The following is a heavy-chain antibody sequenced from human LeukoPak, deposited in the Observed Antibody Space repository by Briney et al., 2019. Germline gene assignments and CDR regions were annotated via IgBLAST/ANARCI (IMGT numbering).Heavy chain of an antibody. CDR3: ARDYYDSSGYPYFDY. CDR1: GFTFSSYG. J-gene: IGHJ4*02. Sequence: GGSLRLSCAASGFTFSSYGMHWVRQAPGKGLEWVAVIWYDGSNKYYADSVKGRFTISRDNSKNTLYLQMTSLRAEDTAVYYCARDYYDSSGYPYFDYWGQGTLVTVSS. CDR2: IWYDGSNK. D-gene: IGHD3-22*01. V-gene: IGHV3-33*08.